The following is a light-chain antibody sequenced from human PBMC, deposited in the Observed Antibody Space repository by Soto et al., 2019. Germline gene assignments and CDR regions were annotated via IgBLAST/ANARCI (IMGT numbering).Light chain of an antibody. V-gene: IGKV3-15*01. CDR2: DVS. Sequence: EIVMTQSPVTLSLSPGERATLSCRASQSVSSNLAWYQQKPGQAPRLLMYDVSTRATGIPARFSGSGSGTEFTLIISSLQSEDLAVYYCQQYYEWVTFGGGTKVDIE. CDR3: QQYYEWVT. J-gene: IGKJ4*01. CDR1: QSVSSN.